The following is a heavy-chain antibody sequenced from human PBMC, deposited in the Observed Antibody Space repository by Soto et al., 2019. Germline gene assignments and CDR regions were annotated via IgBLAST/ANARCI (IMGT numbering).Heavy chain of an antibody. CDR3: ARGVTGVLVPAAMEPNWFDP. Sequence: PSETLSLTCAVSGGSISSGGYSWSWIRQPPGKGLEWIGYIYHSGSTYYNPSLKSRVTISVDRSKNQFSLKLSSVTAADTAVYYCARGVTGVLVPAAMEPNWFDPWGQGTLVTVSS. J-gene: IGHJ5*02. CDR2: IYHSGST. D-gene: IGHD2-2*01. V-gene: IGHV4-30-2*01. CDR1: GGSISSGGYS.